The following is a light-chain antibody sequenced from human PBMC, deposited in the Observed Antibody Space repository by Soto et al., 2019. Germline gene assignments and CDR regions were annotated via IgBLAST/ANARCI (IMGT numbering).Light chain of an antibody. Sequence: IVMTHSPATLAVSPCERATLSFRASQTLINKLAWFQQEPGQAPRLLIYDASTRATGVPARFSGSGSGTEFTLTISSLQSEDFAVYYCQQYNDWQWTFGQGTKVDIK. CDR3: QQYNDWQWT. CDR1: QTLINK. CDR2: DAS. J-gene: IGKJ1*01. V-gene: IGKV3-15*01.